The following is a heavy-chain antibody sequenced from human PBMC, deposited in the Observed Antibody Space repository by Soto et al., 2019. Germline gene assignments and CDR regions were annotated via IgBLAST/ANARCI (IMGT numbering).Heavy chain of an antibody. CDR3: ARGYYDGSGYYNTELINFDY. CDR1: GGSISSYY. V-gene: IGHV4-59*01. J-gene: IGHJ4*02. Sequence: LSETLSLTCTFPGGSISSYYWSWIRQPPGKGLEWIGYIYYSGSTNYNPSLKSRVTISVDTSKNQFSLKLSSVTAADTAVYYCARGYYDGSGYYNTELINFDYWGQATVVPAS. D-gene: IGHD3-22*01. CDR2: IYYSGST.